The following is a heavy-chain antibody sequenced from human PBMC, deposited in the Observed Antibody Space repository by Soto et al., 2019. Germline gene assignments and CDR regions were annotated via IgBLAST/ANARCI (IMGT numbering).Heavy chain of an antibody. Sequence: QLQLQESGSGLVKPSQTLSLTCAVSGDSMSSGGYSWNWIRQPPGKGLEWIGNTYYSGGTDYNPSVKTRDTITVARSNNQFALNLRSVTAADTAVYYSARDSRSGYYLDYWGQGTLVTVSS. CDR1: GDSMSSGGYS. V-gene: IGHV4-30-2*01. CDR2: TYYSGGT. D-gene: IGHD3-22*01. CDR3: ARDSRSGYYLDY. J-gene: IGHJ4*02.